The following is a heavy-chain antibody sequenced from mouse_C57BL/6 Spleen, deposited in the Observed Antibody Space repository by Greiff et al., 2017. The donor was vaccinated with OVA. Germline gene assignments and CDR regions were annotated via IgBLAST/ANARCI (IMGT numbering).Heavy chain of an antibody. CDR3: GRSGYYDYYAMDY. V-gene: IGHV1-11*01. CDR1: GYTFTDHI. J-gene: IGHJ4*01. CDR2: IYPVSGET. Sequence: LMESGAELASPGASVTLSCKASGYTFTDHIMNWVKKRPGQGLEWIGRIYPVSGETNYNQKFMGKATFSVDRSSSTVYMVLNSLTSEDPAVYYCGRSGYYDYYAMDYWGQGTSVTVSS. D-gene: IGHD2-3*01.